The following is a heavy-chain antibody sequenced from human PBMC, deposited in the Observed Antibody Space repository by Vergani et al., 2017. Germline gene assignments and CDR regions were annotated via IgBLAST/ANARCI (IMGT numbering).Heavy chain of an antibody. D-gene: IGHD5-12*01. J-gene: IGHJ4*02. Sequence: QVQLQQWGAGLLKPSETLSLTCAVYGGSFSGYYWSWIRQPPGKGLEWIGEINHSGSTNYNPSLKSRVTISVDTSKNQFSLKLSSVTAEDTAVYYCARDGVVATILDYWGQGTLVTVSS. V-gene: IGHV4-34*01. CDR3: ARDGVVATILDY. CDR2: INHSGST. CDR1: GGSFSGYY.